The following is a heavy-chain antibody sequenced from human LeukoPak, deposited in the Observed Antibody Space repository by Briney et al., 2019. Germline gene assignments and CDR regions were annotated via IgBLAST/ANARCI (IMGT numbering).Heavy chain of an antibody. V-gene: IGHV4-34*01. Sequence: SETLSLTCAVYGGSSSDYYWSWIRQPPGKGLEWIGEINHSGSTNYNPSLKSRVTISVDTSKNQFSLKLSSVTAADTAVYYCARGYMNPWIQLWSPRSTYFDYWGQGTLVTVSS. D-gene: IGHD5-18*01. CDR3: ARGYMNPWIQLWSPRSTYFDY. CDR2: INHSGST. J-gene: IGHJ4*02. CDR1: GGSSSDYY.